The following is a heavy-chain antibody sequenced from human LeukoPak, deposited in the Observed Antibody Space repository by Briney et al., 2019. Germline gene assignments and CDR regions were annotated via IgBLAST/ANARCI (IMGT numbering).Heavy chain of an antibody. CDR2: MNPNSGNT. V-gene: IGHV1-8*02. J-gene: IGHJ4*02. Sequence: GASVKVSCKASGYTFTGYYMHWVRQAPGQGLEWMGWMNPNSGNTGYAQKFQGRVTMTRNTSISTAYMELSSLRSEDTAVYYCARPNYSGSYYRSWGQGTLVTVSS. CDR3: ARPNYSGSYYRS. CDR1: GYTFTGYY. D-gene: IGHD1-26*01.